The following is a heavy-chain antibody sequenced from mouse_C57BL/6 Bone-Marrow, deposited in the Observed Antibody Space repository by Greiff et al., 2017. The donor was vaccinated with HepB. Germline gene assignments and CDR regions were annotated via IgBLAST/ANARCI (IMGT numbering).Heavy chain of an antibody. Sequence: QVQLQQPGAELVKPGASVKMSCKASGYTLTSYWITWVKQRPGQGLEWIGDIYPGSGSTNYNEKFKSKATLTVDTPSSTAYMQLSSLTSEDSAVYYCASLDSSRWGQGTTLTVSS. CDR1: GYTLTSYW. CDR3: ASLDSSR. CDR2: IYPGSGST. D-gene: IGHD3-2*02. J-gene: IGHJ2*01. V-gene: IGHV1-55*01.